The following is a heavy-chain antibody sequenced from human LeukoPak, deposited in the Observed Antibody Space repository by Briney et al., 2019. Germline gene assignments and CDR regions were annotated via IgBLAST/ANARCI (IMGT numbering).Heavy chain of an antibody. D-gene: IGHD3-22*01. J-gene: IGHJ4*02. CDR3: ARDAFPTMTPYFDY. Sequence: ASVTVSFTSSGYTFTIYGISWVRQAPGQGKEWMGWISAYNGNTNSAQKLQGRVTMTTDTSTSTAYMELRSLRSDDTAVYYCARDAFPTMTPYFDYWGQGTLVTVSS. CDR1: GYTFTIYG. V-gene: IGHV1-18*01. CDR2: ISAYNGNT.